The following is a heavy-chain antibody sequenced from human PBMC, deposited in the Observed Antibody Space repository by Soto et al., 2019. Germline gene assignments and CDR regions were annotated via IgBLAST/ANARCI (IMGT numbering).Heavy chain of an antibody. V-gene: IGHV3-23*01. CDR3: ARDFRPPYGVRYFDY. J-gene: IGHJ4*02. D-gene: IGHD4-17*01. CDR1: GFTFSSYA. Sequence: GSLRLSCAASGFTFSSYAMSWVRQAPGKGLEWVSAISGSGGSTYYADSVKGRFTISRHNSKNTLYLLMNSLRAEDTAVYYCARDFRPPYGVRYFDYWGQGTLVTVSS. CDR2: ISGSGGST.